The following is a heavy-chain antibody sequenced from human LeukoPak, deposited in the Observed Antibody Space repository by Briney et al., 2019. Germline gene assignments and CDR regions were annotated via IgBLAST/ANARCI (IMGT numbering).Heavy chain of an antibody. Sequence: SETLSLTCTVSGGSISSYYWSWIRQPPGKGLEWIGYIYYSGSTNYNPSLKSRVTISVDTSKNQFSLKLSSVTAADTAVYYCARAPIVVVPAAIAGFDYWGQGTLVTVSS. CDR3: ARAPIVVVPAAIAGFDY. D-gene: IGHD2-2*02. CDR2: IYYSGST. J-gene: IGHJ4*02. CDR1: GGSISSYY. V-gene: IGHV4-59*12.